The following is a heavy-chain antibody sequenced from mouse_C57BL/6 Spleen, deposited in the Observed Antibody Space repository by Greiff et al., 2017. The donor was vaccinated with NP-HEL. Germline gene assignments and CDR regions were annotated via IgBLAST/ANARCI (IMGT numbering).Heavy chain of an antibody. V-gene: IGHV1-76*01. CDR1: GYTFTDYY. CDR3: ARGAAQAWFAY. Sequence: VQLKESGAELVRPGASVKLSCKASGYTFTDYYINWVKQRPGQGLEWIARIYPGSGNTYYNEKFKGKATLTAEKSSSTAYMQLSSLTSEDSAVYFCARGAAQAWFAYWGQGTLVTVSA. J-gene: IGHJ3*01. CDR2: IYPGSGNT. D-gene: IGHD3-2*02.